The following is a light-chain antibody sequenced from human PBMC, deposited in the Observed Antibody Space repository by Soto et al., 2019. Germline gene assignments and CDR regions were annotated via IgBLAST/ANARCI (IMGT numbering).Light chain of an antibody. CDR3: QTWVTGIQV. V-gene: IGLV4-69*01. CDR1: SGHVTYA. J-gene: IGLJ2*01. Sequence: QPVLTQSPSASASLGASVKLTCTLSSGHVTYAIAWHQQRPEKGPRYLMKLNSDGSHSKGDGIPDRFSGSSSGAERYLTISSLQSEDEADYYCQTWVTGIQVFGGGTKLTV. CDR2: LNSDGSH.